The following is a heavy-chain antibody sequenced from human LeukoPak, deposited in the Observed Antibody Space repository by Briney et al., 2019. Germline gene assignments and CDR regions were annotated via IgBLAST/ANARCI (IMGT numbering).Heavy chain of an antibody. J-gene: IGHJ4*02. D-gene: IGHD4-17*01. CDR1: GYTFTSYD. Sequence: ASVKVSCKASGYTFTSYDINWVRQATGQGLEWMGWMNPISFNAGYAQKFQGRVTMTGDTSIDTAYMELRSLRSEDTAIYYCARALGTVTTTLMGFWGQGTLVTVSS. CDR3: ARALGTVTTTLMGF. V-gene: IGHV1-8*01. CDR2: MNPISFNA.